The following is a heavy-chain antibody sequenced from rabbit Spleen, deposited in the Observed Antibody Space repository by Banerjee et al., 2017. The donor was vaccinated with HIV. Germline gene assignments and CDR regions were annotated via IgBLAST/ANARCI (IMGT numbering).Heavy chain of an antibody. CDR2: IAGSSSGFT. J-gene: IGHJ2*01. V-gene: IGHV1S40*01. D-gene: IGHD1-1*01. CDR1: GFSFSSSDY. Sequence: EESGGDLVKPGASLTLTCTASGFSFSSSDYMCWVRQAPGKGLEWISCIAGSSSGFTYSASWVNGRFTISKTSSTTVTLQMTSLTAADTATYFCARNYVNAFDPWGPGTLVT. CDR3: ARNYVNAFDP.